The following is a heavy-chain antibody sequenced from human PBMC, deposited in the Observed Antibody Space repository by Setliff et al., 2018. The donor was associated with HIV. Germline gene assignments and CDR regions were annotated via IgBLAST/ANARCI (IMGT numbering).Heavy chain of an antibody. J-gene: IGHJ4*02. CDR3: ARLRPSVADRSYFDH. Sequence: PSETLSLTCTVSGDSISSVSYSWGWIRQPQGKGLEGIGYMYSGGNTYYKPSLKSRVTMSVDSSKNQFSLKVNSVTAADTAVYYCARLRPSVADRSYFDHWGQGTLVTVSS. CDR1: GDSISSVSYS. D-gene: IGHD6-19*01. CDR2: MYSGGNT. V-gene: IGHV4-39*01.